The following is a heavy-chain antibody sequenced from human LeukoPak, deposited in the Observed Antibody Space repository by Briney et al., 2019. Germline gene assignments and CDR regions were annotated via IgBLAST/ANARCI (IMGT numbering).Heavy chain of an antibody. J-gene: IGHJ4*02. CDR2: IHHSGST. V-gene: IGHV4-38-2*02. Sequence: PSETLSLTCIVSGYSITTDYYWGWIRQPPGRGLEWIGTIHHSGSTYYNPSLKSRVTMSVDTSKNQFSLRLNSVTAADTAIYYCARGLAWELLVPFDFWGQGTLVTVSS. CDR1: GYSITTDYY. D-gene: IGHD1-26*01. CDR3: ARGLAWELLVPFDF.